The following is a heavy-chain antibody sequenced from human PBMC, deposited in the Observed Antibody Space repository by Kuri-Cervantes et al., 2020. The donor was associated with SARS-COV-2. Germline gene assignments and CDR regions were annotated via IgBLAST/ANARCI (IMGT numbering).Heavy chain of an antibody. CDR3: ARLGDSSGYFDYYYYYMDV. D-gene: IGHD3-22*01. V-gene: IGHV4-34*01. J-gene: IGHJ6*03. CDR1: GGSSSGYY. CDR2: INQSGST. Sequence: SETLSLTCAVFGGSSSGYYWGWIRQPPGKGLEWIGEINQSGSTSYSPSLKSRLTISVDTSENQFSLKLSSVTAADTAVYYCARLGDSSGYFDYYYYYMDVWGKGTTVTVSS.